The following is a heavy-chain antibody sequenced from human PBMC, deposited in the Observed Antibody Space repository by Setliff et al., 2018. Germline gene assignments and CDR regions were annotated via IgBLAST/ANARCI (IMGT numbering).Heavy chain of an antibody. CDR1: GGTFSSYG. D-gene: IGHD3-3*01. Sequence: SVKVSCKASGGTFSSYGISWVRQAPGQGLEWMGGTIPMFGTTNYARKFQGRVTMTSDTSTNTVYLEVGSLRSEDTAVYFCARDRFYNSWSGTSITAPHDAFDIWGQGTMVTVSS. CDR3: ARDRFYNSWSGTSITAPHDAFDI. V-gene: IGHV1-69*05. J-gene: IGHJ3*02. CDR2: TIPMFGTT.